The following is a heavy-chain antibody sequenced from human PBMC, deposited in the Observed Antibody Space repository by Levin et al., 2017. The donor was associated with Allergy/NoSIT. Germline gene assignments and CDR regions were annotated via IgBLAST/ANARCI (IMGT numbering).Heavy chain of an antibody. J-gene: IGHJ2*01. Sequence: ASVKVSCKASGGTFSSYTISWVRQAPGQGLEWMGRIIPILGIANYAQKFQGRVTITADKSTSTAYMELSSLRSEDTAVYYCAAGRERYCSGGSCSHGTYWYFDLWGRGTLVTVSS. CDR3: AAGRERYCSGGSCSHGTYWYFDL. D-gene: IGHD2-15*01. V-gene: IGHV1-69*02. CDR1: GGTFSSYT. CDR2: IIPILGIA.